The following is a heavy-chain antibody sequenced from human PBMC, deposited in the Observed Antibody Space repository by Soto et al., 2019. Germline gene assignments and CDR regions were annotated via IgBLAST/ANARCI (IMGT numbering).Heavy chain of an antibody. CDR1: GGSISSGTSY. CDR2: IFYSGSF. CDR3: ARDFVRRGRDYDFWSGYYTGDYYYGMDV. V-gene: IGHV4-31*03. Sequence: SETLSLTCTVSGGSISSGTSYWSWIRQRPGKGLEWIGYIFYSGSFYYTPSLRGRVTILVDTSKNQFTLKLSSVTAADTAVYYCARDFVRRGRDYDFWSGYYTGDYYYGMDVWGQGTTVTVSS. J-gene: IGHJ6*02. D-gene: IGHD3-3*01.